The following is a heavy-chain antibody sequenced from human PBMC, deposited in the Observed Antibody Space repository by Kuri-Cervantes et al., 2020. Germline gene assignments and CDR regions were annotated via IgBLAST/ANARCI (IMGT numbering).Heavy chain of an antibody. Sequence: LSLTCAASGFTVSSNYMSWVRQAPGKGLEWVSVIYSGGSTYYADSVKGRFTISRDYSNNTLYLQMSSLRAEDTAVYYCAKDRDYYDSSGSEYWGQGTLVTVSS. CDR2: IYSGGST. CDR1: GFTVSSNY. CDR3: AKDRDYYDSSGSEY. J-gene: IGHJ4*02. D-gene: IGHD3-22*01. V-gene: IGHV3-53*05.